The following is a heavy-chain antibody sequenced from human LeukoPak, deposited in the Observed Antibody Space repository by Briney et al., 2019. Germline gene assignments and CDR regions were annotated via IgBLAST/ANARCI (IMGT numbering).Heavy chain of an antibody. Sequence: SETLSLTCLGCGGFISDHYWTWIRQPGGKGLDWIGNVFYTGTTNYNPSPQSRVSISVDTSSNHFSLRLSSVTAADTAVYYCAREQILRVAAKNFFDYWGQGALVTVSS. V-gene: IGHV4-59*11. CDR3: AREQILRVAAKNFFDY. CDR1: GGFISDHY. CDR2: VFYTGTT. D-gene: IGHD1-26*01. J-gene: IGHJ4*02.